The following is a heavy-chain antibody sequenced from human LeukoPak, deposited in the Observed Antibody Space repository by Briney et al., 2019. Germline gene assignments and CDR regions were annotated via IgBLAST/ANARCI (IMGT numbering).Heavy chain of an antibody. Sequence: GGSLRLSCAASGFTFSRYAVSWVRQAPGKGLEWVSGISGSGGSTYYADSVKGRFTISRDNSKNTLYLQMNSLRAEDTAVYYCAGGSGWYGDYWGQGTLVTVSS. D-gene: IGHD6-19*01. CDR2: ISGSGGST. CDR1: GFTFSRYA. J-gene: IGHJ4*02. CDR3: AGGSGWYGDY. V-gene: IGHV3-23*01.